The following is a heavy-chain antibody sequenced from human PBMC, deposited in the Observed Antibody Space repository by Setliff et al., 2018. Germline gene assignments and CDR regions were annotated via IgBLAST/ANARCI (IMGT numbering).Heavy chain of an antibody. V-gene: IGHV4-59*11. J-gene: IGHJ6*02. D-gene: IGHD3-10*01. CDR2: IYYSGST. Sequence: SETLSLTCTVFGGSISSHYWSWIRQPPGKGPEWIGSIYYSGSTYYNPSLKSRVTISVDTSKNQFSLKLSSVTAADTAVYYCAGDLSLGAGGMDVWGQGTTVTVSS. CDR1: GGSISSHY. CDR3: AGDLSLGAGGMDV.